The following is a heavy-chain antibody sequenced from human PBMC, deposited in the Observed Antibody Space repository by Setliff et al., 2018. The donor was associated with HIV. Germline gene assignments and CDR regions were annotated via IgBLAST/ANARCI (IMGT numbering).Heavy chain of an antibody. CDR1: GGSISSYY. V-gene: IGHV4-4*07. J-gene: IGHJ4*02. D-gene: IGHD5-12*01. CDR2: IFSSGTT. CDR3: TRLAGGYADY. Sequence: SETLSLTCSVSGGSISSYYWNWIRQPAGKGLEWIGRIFSSGTTNYNPSLQSRITMSVDTSKNQFSLKLNSVTAADTAVYYCTRLAGGYADYWGQGTLVTVSS.